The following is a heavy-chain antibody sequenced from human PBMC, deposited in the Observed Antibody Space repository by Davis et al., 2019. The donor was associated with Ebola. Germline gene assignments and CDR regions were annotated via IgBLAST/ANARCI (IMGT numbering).Heavy chain of an antibody. V-gene: IGHV4-61*05. CDR2: IYYSGST. CDR3: ARQLRDYPLYYFDY. J-gene: IGHJ4*02. Sequence: SETLSLTCTVSGGSISSSSYYWSWIRQPPGKGLEWIGYIYYSGSTNYNPSLKSRVTISVDTSKNQFSLKLSSVTAADTAVYYCARQLRDYPLYYFDYWGQGTLVTVSS. CDR1: GGSISSSSYY. D-gene: IGHD3-16*01.